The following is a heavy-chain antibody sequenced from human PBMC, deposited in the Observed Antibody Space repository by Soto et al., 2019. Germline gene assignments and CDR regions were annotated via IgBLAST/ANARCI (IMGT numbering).Heavy chain of an antibody. V-gene: IGHV4-30-2*01. CDR3: ARGDSGYDFGGFDY. CDR2: IYHSGST. CDR1: GCSISSGGYS. J-gene: IGHJ4*02. D-gene: IGHD5-12*01. Sequence: TLALSCAVSGCSISSGGYSWSWIRQPPGKGLEWIGYIYHSGSTYYNPSLKSRVTISVDRSKNQFSLKLSSVTAADTAVYYCARGDSGYDFGGFDYWGQGTLVPVSS.